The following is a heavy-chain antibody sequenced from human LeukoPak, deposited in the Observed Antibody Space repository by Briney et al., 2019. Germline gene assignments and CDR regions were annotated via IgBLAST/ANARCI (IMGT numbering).Heavy chain of an antibody. Sequence: GGSLRLSCVASGFTFTNYAMSWVRQAPGKGLEWVSAITGSDGTSHYADSVKGRFTISRDNSKNTLYLLVNSLRAEDTAVYYCAKWGDYDILTGYYVPDYWGQGTLVTVSS. CDR3: AKWGDYDILTGYYVPDY. V-gene: IGHV3-23*01. CDR2: ITGSDGTS. CDR1: GFTFTNYA. J-gene: IGHJ4*02. D-gene: IGHD3-9*01.